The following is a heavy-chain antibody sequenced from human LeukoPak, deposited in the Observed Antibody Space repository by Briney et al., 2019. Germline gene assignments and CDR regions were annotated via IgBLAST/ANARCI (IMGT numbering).Heavy chain of an antibody. CDR3: ARNPWFGESYYYYYYGMDV. CDR2: ISGSGGST. Sequence: PGGSLRLSCAASGFTFSSYAMSWVRQAPGKGLEWVSAISGSGGSTYYADSVKGRFTISRDNSKNTLYLQMNSLRAEDTAVYYCARNPWFGESYYYYYYGMDVWGQGTTVTVSS. D-gene: IGHD3-10*01. J-gene: IGHJ6*02. V-gene: IGHV3-23*01. CDR1: GFTFSSYA.